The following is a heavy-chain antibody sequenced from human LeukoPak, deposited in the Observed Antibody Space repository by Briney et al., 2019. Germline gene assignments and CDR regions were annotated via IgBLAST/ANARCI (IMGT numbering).Heavy chain of an antibody. CDR3: ARGKWFGGFQEKDAFDI. J-gene: IGHJ3*02. D-gene: IGHD3-10*01. Sequence: GGSLRLSCAASGFTFSSYAMSWVRQAPGKGLEWVSAISGSGGSTYYADSVKGRFTISRDNSKNTLYLQMNSLRSEDTAMYYCARGKWFGGFQEKDAFDIWGQGTMVTVSS. CDR1: GFTFSSYA. CDR2: ISGSGGST. V-gene: IGHV3-23*01.